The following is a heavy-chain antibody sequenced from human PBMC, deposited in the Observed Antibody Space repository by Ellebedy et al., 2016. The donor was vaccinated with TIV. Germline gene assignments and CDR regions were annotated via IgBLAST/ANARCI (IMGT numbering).Heavy chain of an antibody. CDR2: IIPILGIA. D-gene: IGHD6-13*01. CDR3: AREGPRTLAAAGFLTEPYGMDV. CDR1: GGIFSSYA. Sequence: SVKVSXXASGGIFSSYAISWVRQAPGQGLEWMGRIIPILGIANYAQKFQGRVTITADKSTSTAYMELSSLRSEDTAVYYCAREGPRTLAAAGFLTEPYGMDVWGQGTTVTVSS. J-gene: IGHJ6*02. V-gene: IGHV1-69*04.